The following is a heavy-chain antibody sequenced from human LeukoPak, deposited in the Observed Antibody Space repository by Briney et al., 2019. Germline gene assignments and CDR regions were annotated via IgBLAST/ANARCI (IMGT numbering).Heavy chain of an antibody. D-gene: IGHD6-19*01. J-gene: IGHJ4*02. CDR2: IYYSGST. CDR1: GASISSGGYS. Sequence: PSETLSLTCAVSGASISSGGYSWSWIRQPPGKGLEWIGYIYYSGSTNYNPSLRSRVTISVDTSKNQFSLKLSSVTAADTAVYYCARGQSSSGWYQVYWGQGTLVTVSS. CDR3: ARGQSSSGWYQVY. V-gene: IGHV4-61*08.